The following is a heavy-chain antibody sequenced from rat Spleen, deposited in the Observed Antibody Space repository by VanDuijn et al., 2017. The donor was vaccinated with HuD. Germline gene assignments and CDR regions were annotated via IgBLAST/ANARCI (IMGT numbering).Heavy chain of an antibody. CDR2: ISFDGTGT. Sequence: EVQLVESGGGLVQPGGSLKLSCAASGFTFSNHDMAWVRQAPTKGLEWDASISFDGTGTYYRDSVKGRFTISRDDAKSTLYLQMDSLRSEDTATYYCTTDHNNFYIMDAWGQGASVTVSS. V-gene: IGHV5-20*01. CDR1: GFTFSNHD. J-gene: IGHJ4*01. D-gene: IGHD1-10*01. CDR3: TTDHNNFYIMDA.